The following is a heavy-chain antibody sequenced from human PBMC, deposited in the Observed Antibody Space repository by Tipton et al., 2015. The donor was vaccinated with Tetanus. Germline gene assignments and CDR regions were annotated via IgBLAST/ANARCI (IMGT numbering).Heavy chain of an antibody. CDR3: ARDVGELTGDVFY. CDR1: GFTFSSYA. D-gene: IGHD1-26*01. V-gene: IGHV3-30-3*01. J-gene: IGHJ4*02. CDR2: ISYDGSNK. Sequence: SLRLSCAASGFTFSSYAMHWVRQAPGKGLEWVAVISYDGSNKYYADSVKGRFTISRDNSKNTPYLQMNSLRAEDTAVYYCARDVGELTGDVFYWGQGTLVTVSS.